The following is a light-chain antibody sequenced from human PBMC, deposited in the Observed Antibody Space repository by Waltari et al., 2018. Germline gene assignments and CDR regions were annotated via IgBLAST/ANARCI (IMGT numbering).Light chain of an antibody. V-gene: IGKV3-20*01. Sequence: EIVLTQSPGTLSLSPGERATLSCRASQRVSSSYLACYQQKPGQAPSLLIYGASSRATGIPDRFSGSGSGTDFTLTISRLEPEDFAVYYCQQYGSSPRTFGQGTKVKIK. CDR2: GAS. CDR3: QQYGSSPRT. J-gene: IGKJ1*01. CDR1: QRVSSSY.